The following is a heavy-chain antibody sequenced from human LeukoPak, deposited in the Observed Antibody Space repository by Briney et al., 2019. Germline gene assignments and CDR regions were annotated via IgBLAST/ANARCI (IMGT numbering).Heavy chain of an antibody. CDR1: GFTFSRSW. J-gene: IGHJ4*02. Sequence: PGGSLRLSCAASGFTFSRSWMHWVRQAPGAGLVWVSRIKSDESSTTYADSAKGRFTISRDNAKNTVYLQMNSLRVEDTAVYYCARDGEAASGYASGGFDSWGQGTLVTVSS. D-gene: IGHD5-12*01. V-gene: IGHV3-74*01. CDR2: IKSDESST. CDR3: ARDGEAASGYASGGFDS.